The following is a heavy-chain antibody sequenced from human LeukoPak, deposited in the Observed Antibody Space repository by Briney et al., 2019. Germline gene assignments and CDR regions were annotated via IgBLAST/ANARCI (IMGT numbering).Heavy chain of an antibody. CDR2: ISGSGGTT. CDR1: GFTFSSSV. Sequence: GGSLRLSCAASGFTFSSSVMSWVRQAPGKELEWVSGISGSGGTTHYADSVKGRFTISRDNAKNSLYLQMNSLRAEDTAVYYCARFIAAPYYFDYWGRGTLVTVSS. D-gene: IGHD6-13*01. V-gene: IGHV3-23*01. CDR3: ARFIAAPYYFDY. J-gene: IGHJ4*02.